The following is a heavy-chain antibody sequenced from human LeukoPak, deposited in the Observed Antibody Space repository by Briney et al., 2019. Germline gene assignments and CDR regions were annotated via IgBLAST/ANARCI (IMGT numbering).Heavy chain of an antibody. D-gene: IGHD5-18*01. Sequence: GGSLRLSCEASGFTFSTYNMNWVRQAPGKRLEWVSSITSSSSYVFYADSVKGRFTISRDNAKNSLYLQMNSLRAEDTAVYYCARDAAYGYDRFDYWGQGTQVTVSS. J-gene: IGHJ4*02. CDR2: ITSSSSYV. CDR3: ARDAAYGYDRFDY. CDR1: GFTFSTYN. V-gene: IGHV3-21*01.